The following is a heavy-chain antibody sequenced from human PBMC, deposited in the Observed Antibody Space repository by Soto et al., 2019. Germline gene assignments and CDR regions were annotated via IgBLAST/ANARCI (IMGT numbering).Heavy chain of an antibody. CDR3: ARRGRGLRGAFDV. J-gene: IGHJ3*01. CDR1: GFTFSSFA. V-gene: IGHV3-30*14. D-gene: IGHD3-16*01. Sequence: QEILVESGGGVVQSGTSLRLSCAASGFTFSSFAMHWVRQAPGKGLEWVSVISFNGLSQFYADSVRGRVTVSRDNSKKTLYLQLDSLIPDDTAVYSCARRGRGLRGAFDVWGQGAEVSVS. CDR2: ISFNGLSQ.